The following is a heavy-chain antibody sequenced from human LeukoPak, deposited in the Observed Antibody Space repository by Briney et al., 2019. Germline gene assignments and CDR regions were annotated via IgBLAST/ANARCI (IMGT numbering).Heavy chain of an antibody. CDR3: ARGWPGQRFDP. J-gene: IGHJ5*02. Sequence: PSETLSLTCTVSGGSVSSGSYYWSWIRQPPGKGLEWIGYIYYSGSTNYNPSLESRVTISVDTSKSQFSLKLSSVTAADTAVYYCARGWPGQRFDPWGQGTLVTVSS. CDR2: IYYSGST. D-gene: IGHD2-15*01. V-gene: IGHV4-61*01. CDR1: GGSVSSGSYY.